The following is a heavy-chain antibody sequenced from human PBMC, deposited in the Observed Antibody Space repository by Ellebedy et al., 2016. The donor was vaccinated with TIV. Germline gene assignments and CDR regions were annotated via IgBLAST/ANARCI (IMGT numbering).Heavy chain of an antibody. J-gene: IGHJ6*02. CDR3: ARDGAYGDYSPGYYGMDV. CDR2: INQDGSRI. D-gene: IGHD3-22*01. Sequence: GGSLRLSCAASGFTFNSYWMSWVRQAPGKGLEWVANINQDGSRIYYVDSVKCRLTISRDNAKNSVFLRMNTLGVEDTAVYHCARDGAYGDYSPGYYGMDVWGQGTTVTVSS. CDR1: GFTFNSYW. V-gene: IGHV3-7*03.